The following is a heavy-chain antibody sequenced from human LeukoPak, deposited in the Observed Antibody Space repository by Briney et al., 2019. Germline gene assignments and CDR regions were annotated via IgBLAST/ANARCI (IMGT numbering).Heavy chain of an antibody. CDR1: GFTFSSYA. CDR3: AREYGNEVPFDI. D-gene: IGHD1-1*01. Sequence: GGSLRLSCAASGFTFSSYAMSWVRQAPGKGLEWVSGISGSGGSTYYADSVKGRFTISRDTSKNTLYLQMNSLRAEDTAVYFCAREYGNEVPFDIWGQGTMVTVSS. CDR2: ISGSGGST. V-gene: IGHV3-23*01. J-gene: IGHJ3*02.